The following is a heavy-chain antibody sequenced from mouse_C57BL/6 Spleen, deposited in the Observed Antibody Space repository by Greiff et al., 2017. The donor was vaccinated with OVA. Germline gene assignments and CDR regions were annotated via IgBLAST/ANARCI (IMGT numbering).Heavy chain of an antibody. D-gene: IGHD1-1*01. Sequence: QVQLQQPGAELVMPGASVKLSCKASGYTFTSYWMHWVKQRPGQGLEWIGEIDPSDSYTNYNQKFKGKSTLTVDKSSSTAYMQLSSLTSEDSAVYYCASGHITTVVARGFACWGQGTLVTVSA. V-gene: IGHV1-69*01. CDR3: ASGHITTVVARGFAC. CDR2: IDPSDSYT. CDR1: GYTFTSYW. J-gene: IGHJ3*01.